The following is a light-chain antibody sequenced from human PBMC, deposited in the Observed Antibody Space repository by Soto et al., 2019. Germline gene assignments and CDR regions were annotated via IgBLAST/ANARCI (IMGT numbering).Light chain of an antibody. Sequence: EIVLTQSPGTLSLSPGERATLSCRASQSVSSNYLAWYQQKSGQAPRLLIYGASSRATGIPDRFSGSGSGTDFTLTISSLEPEDFAVYYCRQYGGSPRTFGQGTKVDIK. CDR2: GAS. CDR3: RQYGGSPRT. CDR1: QSVSSNY. J-gene: IGKJ1*01. V-gene: IGKV3-20*01.